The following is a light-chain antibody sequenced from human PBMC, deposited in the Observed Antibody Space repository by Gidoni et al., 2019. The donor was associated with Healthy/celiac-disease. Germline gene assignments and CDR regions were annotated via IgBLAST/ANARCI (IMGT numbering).Light chain of an antibody. J-gene: IGLJ2*01. CDR2: EVS. CDR1: SSDVGYYNL. CDR3: CSYAGSNILV. V-gene: IGLV2-23*02. Sequence: QSALTQPASVSVSPGQSITISCTGTSSDVGYYNLVSWYQQHPGKAPRLMVYEVSKRPSGVSNRFSGSKSGNTASLTISGLQAEDEADDYCCSYAGSNILVFGGGTKLTVL.